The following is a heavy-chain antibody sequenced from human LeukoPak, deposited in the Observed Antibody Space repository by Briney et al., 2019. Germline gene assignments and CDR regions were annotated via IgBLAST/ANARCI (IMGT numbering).Heavy chain of an antibody. CDR1: GFSFSSDA. J-gene: IGHJ6*02. Sequence: GGSLRLSCAASGFSFSSDAMSWVRQAPGKGLEWVSAISGSGGSTYYADSVKGRFTISRDNSKNTLYLQMNSLRAEDTAVYYCAKVFRVAAAGFIIYYYYGMDVWGQGTTVTVSS. CDR2: ISGSGGST. V-gene: IGHV3-23*01. D-gene: IGHD6-13*01. CDR3: AKVFRVAAAGFIIYYYYGMDV.